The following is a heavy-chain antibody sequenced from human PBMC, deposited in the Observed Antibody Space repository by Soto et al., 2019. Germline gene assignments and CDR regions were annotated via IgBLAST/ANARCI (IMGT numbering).Heavy chain of an antibody. CDR2: ISGYNGRT. CDR3: ARDNRKELWVEGLNAMDV. CDR1: GYTFSTYG. V-gene: IGHV1-18*01. D-gene: IGHD3-10*01. J-gene: IGHJ6*02. Sequence: QIQLVQSGPDVKKPGASVKVSCKASGYTFSTYGLSWVRQAPGQGLEWMGWISGYNGRTNYAQKFRGRVTLTTDTSASTAYMELRSLRPDDTAMYYCARDNRKELWVEGLNAMDVWRQGTTVTVSS.